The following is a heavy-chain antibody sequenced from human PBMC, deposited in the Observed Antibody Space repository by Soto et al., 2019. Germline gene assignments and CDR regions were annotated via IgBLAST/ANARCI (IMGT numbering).Heavy chain of an antibody. V-gene: IGHV1-18*01. J-gene: IGHJ4*02. CDR2: VGTDNANT. CDR1: GYTFTAYG. D-gene: IGHD3-9*01. Sequence: QVQLVQSGPEVTMPGASVKVSCKTSGYTFTAYGLAWLRQAPGQRPEWLGWVGTDNANTNYAEKFQGRVTMTSDRSTSTTYMELRSQSSDDTAGYYCARELNTAPTAYYSFASWGQGTLVTVSS. CDR3: ARELNTAPTAYYSFAS.